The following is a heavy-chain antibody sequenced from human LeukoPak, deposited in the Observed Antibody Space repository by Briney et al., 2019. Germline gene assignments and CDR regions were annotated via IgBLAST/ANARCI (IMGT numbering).Heavy chain of an antibody. Sequence: GGSLRLSCAASGFTVSSNYMSWVRQAPGKGLEWVSVIYSGGSTYYADSVKGRFTISRDNSKNTLYLQMNSLRAEDTAVYYCAKEDYAIDAFDIWGQGTMVTVSS. CDR1: GFTVSSNY. CDR2: IYSGGST. D-gene: IGHD4-17*01. CDR3: AKEDYAIDAFDI. J-gene: IGHJ3*02. V-gene: IGHV3-53*01.